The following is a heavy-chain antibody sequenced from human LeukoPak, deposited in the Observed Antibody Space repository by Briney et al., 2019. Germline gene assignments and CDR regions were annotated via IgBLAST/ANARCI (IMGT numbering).Heavy chain of an antibody. V-gene: IGHV3-73*01. CDR3: TREDDYSNWFDP. CDR2: IRSKANSYAT. J-gene: IGHJ5*02. D-gene: IGHD4-11*01. Sequence: GGSLKLSCAASGFTFSGSAMHWVRQASGKGLEWVGRIRSKANSYATAYAASVKGRFTISRDDSKSTAYLQMNSLKTEDTAVYYCTREDDYSNWFDPWGQGTLVTVSS. CDR1: GFTFSGSA.